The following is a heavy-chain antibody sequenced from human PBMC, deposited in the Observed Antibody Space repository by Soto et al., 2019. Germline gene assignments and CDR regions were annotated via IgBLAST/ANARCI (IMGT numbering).Heavy chain of an antibody. Sequence: ASVKVSCKASGYTFTSYGISWVRQAPGQGLEWMGWISAYNGNTNYAQKLQGRVTMTTDTSTSTAYMELRSLRSDDTAVYYCARSGLQGYSYVSHWFDPWGQGTLVTV. J-gene: IGHJ5*02. D-gene: IGHD5-18*01. CDR3: ARSGLQGYSYVSHWFDP. V-gene: IGHV1-18*01. CDR1: GYTFTSYG. CDR2: ISAYNGNT.